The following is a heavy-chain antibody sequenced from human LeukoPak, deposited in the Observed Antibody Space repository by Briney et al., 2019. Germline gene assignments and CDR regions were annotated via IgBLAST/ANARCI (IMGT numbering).Heavy chain of an antibody. CDR3: ARSPRWGVAMIDGWFDP. CDR2: INPNSGST. V-gene: IGHV1-46*01. D-gene: IGHD3-22*01. CDR1: GYTFTSYY. Sequence: ASVKVSCKASGYTFTSYYMHWVRQAPGQGLEWMGIINPNSGSTTYAQKFQGRVTMTRDTSTSTVYMELSSLRSEDTAVYYCARSPRWGVAMIDGWFDPWGQGTLVTVPS. J-gene: IGHJ5*02.